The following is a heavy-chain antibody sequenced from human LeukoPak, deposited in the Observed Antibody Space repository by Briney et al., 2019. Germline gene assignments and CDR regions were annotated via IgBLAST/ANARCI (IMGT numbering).Heavy chain of an antibody. V-gene: IGHV1-18*01. D-gene: IGHD5-18*01. CDR2: ISAQSGNT. Sequence: ASVKVSCTASGYSFSSYGITWVRQAPGQGLEWMGWISAQSGNTNYAQKFQGRVTMTTDTFTRTAYMELRSLRSDDTAMYYCARVGRHSYGSRTGNDYWGQGTLVTVSS. CDR3: ARVGRHSYGSRTGNDY. CDR1: GYSFSSYG. J-gene: IGHJ4*02.